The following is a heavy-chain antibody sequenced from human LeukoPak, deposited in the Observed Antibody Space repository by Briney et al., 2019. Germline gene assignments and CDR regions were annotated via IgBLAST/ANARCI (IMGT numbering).Heavy chain of an antibody. CDR3: ARDPSSVTLYFFAY. V-gene: IGHV1-2*02. Sequence: ASVTVTCKASGYTFRGNYIHWLRQAPGQGLEWMGWIDANNGDTKSAQKFQGRVTTSRDTSISTAYMDLSSLSPDDAAVYYCARDPSSVTLYFFAYWGEGTLVTVSS. CDR2: IDANNGDT. D-gene: IGHD4-11*01. J-gene: IGHJ4*02. CDR1: GYTFRGNY.